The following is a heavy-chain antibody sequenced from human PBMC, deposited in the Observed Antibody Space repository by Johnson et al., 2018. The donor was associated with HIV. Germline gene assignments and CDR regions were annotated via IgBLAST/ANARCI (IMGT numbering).Heavy chain of an antibody. CDR3: SRDSWGRRPHDTFDI. J-gene: IGHJ3*02. V-gene: IGHV3-49*04. CDR2: IRGKPYGGTP. CDR1: GFTFSDYT. D-gene: IGHD3-16*01. Sequence: VQLVESGGDLVQPGRSLRLSCTASGFTFSDYTMSWVRQAPGKGLEWVGFIRGKPYGGTPAYAASVKGRFTISRDDSKSIAYLQMNSLRTEDTAIYYCSRDSWGRRPHDTFDIWGQGTMVTVSS.